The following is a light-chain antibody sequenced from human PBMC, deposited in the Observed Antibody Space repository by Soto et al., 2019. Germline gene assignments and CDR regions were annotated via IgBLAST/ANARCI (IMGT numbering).Light chain of an antibody. Sequence: EIVLTQSPGTLSLSPGERATLSCRASQSVSSSYLAWYQQRPGHAPRLLIYGASSRATGIPDRFSGSGSETGFTLTISRPEPEYFAEDYCLQYGSSPITFGGGVKVEIK. CDR3: LQYGSSPIT. CDR2: GAS. J-gene: IGKJ4*01. V-gene: IGKV3-20*01. CDR1: QSVSSSY.